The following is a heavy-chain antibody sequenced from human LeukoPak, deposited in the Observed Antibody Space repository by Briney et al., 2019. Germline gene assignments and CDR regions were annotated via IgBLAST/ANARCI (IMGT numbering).Heavy chain of an antibody. J-gene: IGHJ6*02. Sequence: SETLSLTCTVSGGSISSYYWSWIRQPPGKGLEWIGYIYYSGSTNYNPSLKSRVTISVDTSKNQFSLKLSSVTAADTAVYYCARQIPPGYYGMDVWGQGTTVTVSS. CDR2: IYYSGST. CDR1: GGSISSYY. V-gene: IGHV4-59*08. CDR3: ARQIPPGYYGMDV.